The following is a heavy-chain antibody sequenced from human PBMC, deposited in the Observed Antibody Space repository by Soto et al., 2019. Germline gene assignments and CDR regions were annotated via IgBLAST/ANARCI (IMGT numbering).Heavy chain of an antibody. D-gene: IGHD3-10*01. CDR3: ARSCYDSGTCHFDY. V-gene: IGHV3-7*01. CDR2: IRQDGSEK. CDR1: GFTFSNYW. J-gene: IGHJ4*02. Sequence: GESLKISCAASGFTFSNYWMTWVRQAPGKGLEWVANIRQDGSEKYYVDSVKGRFIISRDNAKSSMYLQMNSLRAEDTAVYSCARSCYDSGTCHFDYWGQGTLVTVSS.